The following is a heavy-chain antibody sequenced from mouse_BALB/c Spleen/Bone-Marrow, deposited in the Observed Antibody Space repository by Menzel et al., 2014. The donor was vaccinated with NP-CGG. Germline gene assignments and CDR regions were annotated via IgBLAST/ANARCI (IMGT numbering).Heavy chain of an antibody. CDR2: ISYSDIT. J-gene: IGHJ1*01. CDR1: GYSITSDYA. D-gene: IGHD1-1*01. Sequence: EVQVVESGPGLVKPSQSLSLTCTVTGYSITSDYAWNWIRQFPGNKLEWMGYISYSDITSYNPSLKSRISFTRDTSKNQFFLQLNSVTTEDTATYYCARSRGLPRDWYFDVWGAGTTVTVSS. V-gene: IGHV3-2*02. CDR3: ARSRGLPRDWYFDV.